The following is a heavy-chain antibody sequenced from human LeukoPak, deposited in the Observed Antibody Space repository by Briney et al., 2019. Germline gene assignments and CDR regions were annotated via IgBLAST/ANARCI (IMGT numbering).Heavy chain of an antibody. V-gene: IGHV3-23*01. CDR2: ITGSGGNT. D-gene: IGHD3-9*01. J-gene: IGHJ4*02. CDR1: GFTFSNYA. CDR3: AKWGDYDVLTGYYVSDY. Sequence: ASLRLSCAASGFTFSNYAMSWVRQAPGKGLEWVSAITGSGGNTYYADSVKSRFTISRDNSKNTVFLQMNSLRAEDTAVYYCAKWGDYDVLTGYYVSDYWGQGTLVTVSS.